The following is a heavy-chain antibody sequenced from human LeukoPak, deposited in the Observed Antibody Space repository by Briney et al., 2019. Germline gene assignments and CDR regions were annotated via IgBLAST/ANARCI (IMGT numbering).Heavy chain of an antibody. V-gene: IGHV3-30-3*01. CDR3: ARDRGRDGYNGVDY. Sequence: GGPLRLSCAASGFTFSSYAMHWVRQAPGKGLEWVAVISYDGSNKYYADSVKGRFTISRDNSKNTLYLQMNSLRAEDTAVYYCARDRGRDGYNGVDYWGQGTLVTVSS. J-gene: IGHJ4*02. D-gene: IGHD5-24*01. CDR2: ISYDGSNK. CDR1: GFTFSSYA.